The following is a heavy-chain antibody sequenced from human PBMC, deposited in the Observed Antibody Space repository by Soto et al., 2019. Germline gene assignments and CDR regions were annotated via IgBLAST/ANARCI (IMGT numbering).Heavy chain of an antibody. V-gene: IGHV4-59*01. CDR2: LYYSGNT. CDR1: GGSISPFY. CDR3: ARVGGVAARTFDY. J-gene: IGHJ4*02. Sequence: SETLSLTCTVSGGSISPFYWSWVRQPPGKGLEWIGYLYYSGNTNYNPSLKSRVTISVDASKNQVSLRLTSVTAADTAVYYCARVGGVAARTFDYWGQGAVVTVSS. D-gene: IGHD2-15*01.